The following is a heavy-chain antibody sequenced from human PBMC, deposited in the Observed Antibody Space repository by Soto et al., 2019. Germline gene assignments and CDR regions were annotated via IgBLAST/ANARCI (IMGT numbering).Heavy chain of an antibody. CDR3: ARDGVVVADFDI. CDR1: GGTFSSYA. D-gene: IGHD2-15*01. J-gene: IGHJ3*02. CDR2: IIPTFGTA. Sequence: VASVKVSCKASGGTFSSYAISWVRQAPGQGLEWMGGIIPTFGTANYAQKFQGRVAITADESTSTAYMELSSLRSEDTAVYYCARDGVVVADFDIWGQGTIVTVS. V-gene: IGHV1-69*13.